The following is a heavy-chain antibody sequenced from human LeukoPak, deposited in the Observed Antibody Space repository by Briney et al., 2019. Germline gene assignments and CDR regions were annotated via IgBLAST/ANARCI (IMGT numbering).Heavy chain of an antibody. D-gene: IGHD3-10*01. CDR1: GGSISSSSYY. V-gene: IGHV4-39*01. Sequence: PSETLSLTCTVSGGSISSSSYYWGWIRQPPGKGLEWIGSIYYSGSTYYNPSLKSRVTISVDTSKNQFSLKLSSVTAADTAVYYCYMVRGVIRDYWGQGTLVTVSS. J-gene: IGHJ4*02. CDR3: YMVRGVIRDY. CDR2: IYYSGST.